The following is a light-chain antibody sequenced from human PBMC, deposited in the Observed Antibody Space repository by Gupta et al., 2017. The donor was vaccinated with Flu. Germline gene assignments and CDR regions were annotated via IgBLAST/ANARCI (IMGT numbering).Light chain of an antibody. V-gene: IGKV1-5*03. CDR2: KAS. CDR3: QQYNSYPWT. CDR1: QSISSW. Sequence: SVGDRVTITCRASQSISSWLAWYQQKPGKAPKLLIYKASSLESGVPSRFSGSGSGTEFTLTISSLQPDDFATYYCQQYNSYPWTFGQGTKVEIK. J-gene: IGKJ1*01.